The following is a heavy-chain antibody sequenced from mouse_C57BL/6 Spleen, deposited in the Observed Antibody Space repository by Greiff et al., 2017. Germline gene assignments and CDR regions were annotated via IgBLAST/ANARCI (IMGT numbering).Heavy chain of an antibody. V-gene: IGHV14-3*01. CDR2: IDPANGNT. D-gene: IGHD1-1*01. CDR3: ARNYYGSSYDAMDY. Sequence: EVQLVESVAELVRPGASVKLSCTASGFNIKNTYMHWVKQRPEQGLEWIGRIDPANGNTKDAPKFQGKATITADTSSNTAYLQLSSLTSEDTAIYYCARNYYGSSYDAMDYWGQGTSVTVSA. CDR1: GFNIKNTY. J-gene: IGHJ4*01.